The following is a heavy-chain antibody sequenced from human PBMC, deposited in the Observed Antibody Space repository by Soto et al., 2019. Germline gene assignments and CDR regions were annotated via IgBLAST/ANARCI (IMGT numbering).Heavy chain of an antibody. V-gene: IGHV3-30*18. D-gene: IGHD1-1*01. CDR2: ISYDGNNN. Sequence: QVQLVESGGGVVQPGRSLRLSCAASGFTFSNYGMHWVRQAAGTGLEWVAVISYDGNNNYYADSVKGRFNISRDNSKNTLHLPRSSLSDEDTAVYSCAKSVYNGNDWFCSYSGQVTLVTVSS. CDR1: GFTFSNYG. CDR3: AKSVYNGNDWFCSY. J-gene: IGHJ4*02.